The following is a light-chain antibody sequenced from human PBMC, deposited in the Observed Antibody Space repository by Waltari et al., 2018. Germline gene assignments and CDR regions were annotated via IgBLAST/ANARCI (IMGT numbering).Light chain of an antibody. CDR3: SSYTSIKTPYVV. Sequence: QSHLTQPASGSGSPGQSITISSPGTTRDTGRDNYLALYQCHPAEDPELILYEVADVRSGVSERFSGSKSGNTASLGISGLQPEDEADYYCSSYTSIKTPYVVFGGGTKVTVL. V-gene: IGLV2-14*01. J-gene: IGLJ2*01. CDR1: TRDTGRDNY. CDR2: EVA.